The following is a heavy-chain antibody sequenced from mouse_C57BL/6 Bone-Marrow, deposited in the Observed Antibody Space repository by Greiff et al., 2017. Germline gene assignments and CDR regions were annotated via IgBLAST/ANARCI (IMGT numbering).Heavy chain of an antibody. CDR2: INPGSGGT. CDR1: GYAFTNYL. V-gene: IGHV1-54*01. J-gene: IGHJ4*01. CDR3: ARKDYDYDAYAMDY. D-gene: IGHD2-4*01. Sequence: QVQLQQSGAELVRPGTSVKVSCKASGYAFTNYLIEWVKQRPGQGLEWIGVINPGSGGTNYNEKFKGKATLTADKSSSTAYMQLSSLTSEDSAVYVCARKDYDYDAYAMDYWGQGTSVTVSS.